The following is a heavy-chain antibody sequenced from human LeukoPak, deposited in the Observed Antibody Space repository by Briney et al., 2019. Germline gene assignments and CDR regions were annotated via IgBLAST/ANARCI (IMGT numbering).Heavy chain of an antibody. CDR2: VYHSGAT. D-gene: IGHD5-12*01. J-gene: IGHJ4*02. CDR3: ARASHIVATH. CDR1: NYSISDGYY. V-gene: IGHV4-38-2*02. Sequence: SETLSLTCSVSNYSISDGYYWGWIRQPPGKGLEWIGGVYHSGATYYTPSLKSRVTISVDTSKNQFSLNLTSVTAADTAVYYCARASHIVATHWGQGTLVTVSS.